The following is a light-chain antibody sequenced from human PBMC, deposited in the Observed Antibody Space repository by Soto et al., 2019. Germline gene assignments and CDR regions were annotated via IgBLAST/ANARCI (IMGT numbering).Light chain of an antibody. CDR3: QQGSSTPHT. J-gene: IGKJ1*01. V-gene: IGKV1-39*01. CDR2: SAS. Sequence: DSQMTQSPSSLSASVGDRVTITCRASQSIANSLNWYQQKPGKAPKLLIYSASSLYSGVPSRFSASASGTDFTLTISSLQPEDFATYYCQQGSSTPHTFGQGTKVEIK. CDR1: QSIANS.